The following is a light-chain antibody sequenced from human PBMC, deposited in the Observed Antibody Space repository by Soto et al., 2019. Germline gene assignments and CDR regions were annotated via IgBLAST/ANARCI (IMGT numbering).Light chain of an antibody. CDR2: DAS. J-gene: IGKJ5*01. Sequence: DIPMTHSPSSLGAFVPHRVTMXSRASQSISNYLNWYQQKPGKAPKLLIYDASNLETGVPSRFSGSGSGTDFTFTISSLQPEDIATYYCQQYDNLPYTFGQGSRLEIK. CDR1: QSISNY. CDR3: QQYDNLPYT. V-gene: IGKV1-33*01.